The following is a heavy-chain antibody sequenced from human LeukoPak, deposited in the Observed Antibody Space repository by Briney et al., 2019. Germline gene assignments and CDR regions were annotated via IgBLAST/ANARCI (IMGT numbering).Heavy chain of an antibody. V-gene: IGHV4-59*08. CDR1: GCSISRYY. Sequence: PSETLSLTCTGSGCSISRYYWSWIRQPPGKGLEWIAYIYNSGSTNYNPSLKSRVAMSVHTSKSQFSLKLSSVTAAHTAVYYCARHARERIAVAGDYYYYLIHLWGRGTTVTVSS. CDR2: IYNSGST. D-gene: IGHD6-19*01. J-gene: IGHJ6*03. CDR3: ARHARERIAVAGDYYYYLIHL.